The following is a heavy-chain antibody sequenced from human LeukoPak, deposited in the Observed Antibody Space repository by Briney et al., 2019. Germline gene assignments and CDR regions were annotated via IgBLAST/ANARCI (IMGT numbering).Heavy chain of an antibody. CDR3: AKDPSVALLWFGELSHFDN. V-gene: IGHV3-30-3*01. D-gene: IGHD3-10*01. Sequence: GGSLRLSCAASGFTFSSYAMHWVRQAPGKGLEWVAVISYDGSNKYYADSVKGRFTISRDNSKNTLYLQMNSLRAEDTAVYYCAKDPSVALLWFGELSHFDNWGQGTLVTVSS. J-gene: IGHJ4*02. CDR1: GFTFSSYA. CDR2: ISYDGSNK.